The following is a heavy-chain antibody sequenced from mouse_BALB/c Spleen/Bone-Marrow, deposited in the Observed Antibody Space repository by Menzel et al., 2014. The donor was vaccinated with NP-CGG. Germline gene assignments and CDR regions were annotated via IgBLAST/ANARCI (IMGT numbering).Heavy chain of an antibody. Sequence: DVKLQESGGGLVQPGGSLRLSCATSGFTFTDYYMSWVRQPPGKALEWLGLIRNKAKGYTSENSASVKGRFTISRDNSQSILYLQMNTLRAEDSATYYCARDINYDIYWYLDVWAAGTTVTVSS. CDR3: ARDINYDIYWYLDV. V-gene: IGHV7-3*02. D-gene: IGHD2-4*01. CDR1: GFTFTDYY. CDR2: IRNKAKGYTS. J-gene: IGHJ1*01.